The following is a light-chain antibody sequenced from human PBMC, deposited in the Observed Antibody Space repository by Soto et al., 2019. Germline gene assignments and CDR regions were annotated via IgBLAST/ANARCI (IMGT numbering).Light chain of an antibody. CDR1: SSDVGGYNY. CDR2: EVT. CDR3: SSYAGSNNLV. J-gene: IGLJ2*01. Sequence: QSALTQPPSASGSPGQSVTISCTGTSSDVGGYNYVSWYQQHPGKAPKLMIYEVTKRPSGVPDRFSGSKSGNTASLTVSGLQAEYDADYYFSSYAGSNNLVFGGGTKRTVL. V-gene: IGLV2-8*01.